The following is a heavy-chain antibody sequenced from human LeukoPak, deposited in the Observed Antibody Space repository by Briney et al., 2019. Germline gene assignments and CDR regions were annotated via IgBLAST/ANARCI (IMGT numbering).Heavy chain of an antibody. Sequence: GSLRLSCAASGFTFNNYGMTWVRQAPGRGLEWVSTMSGCGGSTYYADSVKGRFTISRDNSKDTLYLQMSSLRAEDTALYYCAKKESFGELSDWGQGTLVTVSS. D-gene: IGHD3-10*01. CDR2: MSGCGGST. CDR1: GFTFNNYG. V-gene: IGHV3-23*01. J-gene: IGHJ4*02. CDR3: AKKESFGELSD.